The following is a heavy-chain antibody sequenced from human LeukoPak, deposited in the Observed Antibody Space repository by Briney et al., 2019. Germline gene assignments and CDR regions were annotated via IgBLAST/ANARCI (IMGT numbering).Heavy chain of an antibody. Sequence: PGGSLSLSCAASGFTFSTYFLTWVRQAPGKGLEWVANINQDGTEKHYVDSVKGRFTISRDNAKSSLYLQMNSLRAEDTAVYYCARESTRYCSGGSCYSRGMDVWGQGTTVTVSS. CDR2: INQDGTEK. J-gene: IGHJ6*02. V-gene: IGHV3-7*01. CDR3: ARESTRYCSGGSCYSRGMDV. CDR1: GFTFSTYF. D-gene: IGHD2-15*01.